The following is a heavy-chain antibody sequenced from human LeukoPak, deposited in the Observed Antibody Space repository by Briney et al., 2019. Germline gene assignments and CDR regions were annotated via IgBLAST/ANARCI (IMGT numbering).Heavy chain of an antibody. CDR3: TKRQGPTSGSYDYFDP. CDR2: IHSSGYT. V-gene: IGHV4-4*09. J-gene: IGHJ5*02. Sequence: SETLSLTCTVSGGSICGNYWSWLRQPPGQEREWIAYIHSSGYTNSNPSLKSRVTISVDTSNNQFSLKVTSVTAADTAMYYCTKRQGPTSGSYDYFDPWGQGALVTVSS. CDR1: GGSICGNY. D-gene: IGHD1-26*01.